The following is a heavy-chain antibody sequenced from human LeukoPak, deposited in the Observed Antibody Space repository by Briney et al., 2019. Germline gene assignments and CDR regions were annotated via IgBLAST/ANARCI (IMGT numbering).Heavy chain of an antibody. CDR2: ISWNSGSI. J-gene: IGHJ4*02. D-gene: IGHD3-10*01. CDR3: AKDHCYYGSGSFDY. Sequence: AGGSLRLSCAASGFTFDDYAMHWVRQAPGKGLEWVSGISWNSGSIGYADSVKGRFTISRDNAKNSLYLQMNSLRAEDTALYYCAKDHCYYGSGSFDYWGQGTLVTVSS. V-gene: IGHV3-9*01. CDR1: GFTFDDYA.